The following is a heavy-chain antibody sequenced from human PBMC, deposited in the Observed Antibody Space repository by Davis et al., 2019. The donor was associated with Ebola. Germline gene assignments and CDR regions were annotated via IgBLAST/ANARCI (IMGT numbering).Heavy chain of an antibody. V-gene: IGHV4-31*03. CDR2: IYYSGST. CDR3: AKERWLQSYYFDY. J-gene: IGHJ4*02. Sequence: SETLSLTCTVSGGSISSGGYYWSWIRQHPGKGLEWIGYIYYSGSTYYNPSLKSRVTISVDTSKNQFSLKLSSVTAADTAVYYCAKERWLQSYYFDYWGQGTLVTVSS. CDR1: GGSISSGGYY. D-gene: IGHD5-24*01.